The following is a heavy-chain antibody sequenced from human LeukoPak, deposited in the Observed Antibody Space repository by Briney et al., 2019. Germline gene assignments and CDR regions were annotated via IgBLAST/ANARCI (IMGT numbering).Heavy chain of an antibody. CDR1: GFNFHNFA. Sequence: GGSLRLSCEASGFNFHNFAMHWVRQTPGKGLEWVAVISNDERNKYYTDSVKGRFTISRDNSKSTGYLQMNSLRPEDTAVSYCARPSPPGDGYNPCDYWGPGALVIVSS. J-gene: IGHJ4*02. D-gene: IGHD5-24*01. V-gene: IGHV3-30*04. CDR3: ARPSPPGDGYNPCDY. CDR2: ISNDERNK.